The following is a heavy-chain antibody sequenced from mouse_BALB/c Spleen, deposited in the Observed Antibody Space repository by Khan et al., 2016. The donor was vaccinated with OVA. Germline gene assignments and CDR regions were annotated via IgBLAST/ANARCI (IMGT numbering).Heavy chain of an antibody. J-gene: IGHJ2*01. Sequence: EVELVESGGGLVQPGGSRKLSCAASGFTFSGFGMHWVRQAPEKGLEWVAFISSGSNTIYYADTVKGRFTISRDNPKKTLFLHMTSLRSEDMAMYFCARTGYYYFDYWGQGTTLTVSS. CDR1: GFTFSGFG. V-gene: IGHV5-17*02. CDR3: ARTGYYYFDY. CDR2: ISSGSNTI. D-gene: IGHD2-3*01.